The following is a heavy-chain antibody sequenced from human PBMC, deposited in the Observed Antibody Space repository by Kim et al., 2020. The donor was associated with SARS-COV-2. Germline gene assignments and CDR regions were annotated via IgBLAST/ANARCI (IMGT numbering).Heavy chain of an antibody. CDR3: ARGRSSVVPVALGAYYYY. D-gene: IGHD2-2*01. V-gene: IGHV4-34*01. CDR2: INHSGST. CDR1: GGSFSGYY. J-gene: IGHJ6*01. Sequence: SETLSLTCAVYGGSFSGYYWSWIRQPPGKGLEWIGEINHSGSTNYNPSLKSRFTISVDTSKNQLSLKLTSVNAADTAVYYCARGRSSVVPVALGAYYYY.